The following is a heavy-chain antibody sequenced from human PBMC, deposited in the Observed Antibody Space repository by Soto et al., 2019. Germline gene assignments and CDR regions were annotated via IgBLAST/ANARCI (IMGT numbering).Heavy chain of an antibody. CDR2: IYYSGST. CDR3: ARGGPTTEVVTIFGVVTSSFDY. V-gene: IGHV4-31*03. J-gene: IGHJ4*02. CDR1: GGSISSGGYY. Sequence: PSETLSLTCTVSGGSISSGGYYWSWIRQHPGKGLEWIGYIYYSGSTYYNPSLKSRVTISVDTSKNQFSLKLSSVTAADTAVCYCARGGPTTEVVTIFGVVTSSFDYWGQGTLVTVSS. D-gene: IGHD3-3*01.